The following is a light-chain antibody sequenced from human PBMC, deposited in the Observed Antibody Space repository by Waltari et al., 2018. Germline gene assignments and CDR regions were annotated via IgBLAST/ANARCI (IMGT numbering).Light chain of an antibody. J-gene: IGLJ2*01. CDR1: SSDVGSYNL. Sequence: QSALTQPASVSGSPGQSITISCTGTSSDVGSYNLVSWYQQHPGKAPKLMIYEGSKRPSGVSNRFAGSKSGNTASLTISEDEADYYCCSYAGSSTDGVFGGGTKLTVL. V-gene: IGLV2-23*01. CDR2: EGS. CDR3: CSYAGSSTDGV.